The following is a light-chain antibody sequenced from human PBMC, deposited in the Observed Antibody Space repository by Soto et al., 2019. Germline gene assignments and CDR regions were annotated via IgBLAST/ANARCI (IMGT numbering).Light chain of an antibody. CDR2: LNSVGSH. V-gene: IGLV4-69*01. Sequence: VLTQSPSASASLGASVKLTCTLSSGHSNYAIAWHQQQSEKGPRYLMKLNSVGSHSKGDGIPDRFSGSSSGAERYLTISSLQSEDEADYYCQTWGSGIVVFGGGTKLTVL. CDR3: QTWGSGIVV. J-gene: IGLJ2*01. CDR1: SGHSNYA.